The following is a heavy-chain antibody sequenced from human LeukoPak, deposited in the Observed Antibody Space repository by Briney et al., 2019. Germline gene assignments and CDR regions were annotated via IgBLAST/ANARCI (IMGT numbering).Heavy chain of an antibody. CDR1: GFTFSSFW. CDR2: IKQDGTDK. V-gene: IGHV3-7*01. CDR3: ASMICSTTSCWIDY. Sequence: PGGSLRLSCAASGFTFSSFWMTWVRQAPGKRLEYVANIKQDGTDKYYVGSVKGRFTISRDDAKNSLYLQMNSLRAEDTAVYYCASMICSTTSCWIDYWGQGTLVTVSS. D-gene: IGHD2-2*01. J-gene: IGHJ4*02.